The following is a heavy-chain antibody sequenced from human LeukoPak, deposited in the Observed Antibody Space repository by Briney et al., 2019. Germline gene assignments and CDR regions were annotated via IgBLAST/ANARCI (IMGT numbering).Heavy chain of an antibody. J-gene: IGHJ3*02. D-gene: IGHD1-26*01. CDR3: ARAKTYSGSYYDAFDI. V-gene: IGHV3-30*03. Sequence: SXXAXGXTFSXXXMHWXXQAXGXXXXXXAAXSYDGSNKYYADSVKGRFTISRDNAENSLYLQMNSLRDEDTAVYYCARAKTYSGSYYDAFDIWGQGTMLTVSS. CDR2: XSYDGSNK. CDR1: GXTFSXXX.